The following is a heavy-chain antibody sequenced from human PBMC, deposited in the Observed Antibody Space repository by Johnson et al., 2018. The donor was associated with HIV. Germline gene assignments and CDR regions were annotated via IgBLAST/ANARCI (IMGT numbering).Heavy chain of an antibody. D-gene: IGHD4-23*01. CDR1: GFTFDDYA. V-gene: IGHV3-15*01. CDR3: ARAPRWFNVFDI. Sequence: VQLVESGGGLVQPGRSLRLSCAASGFTFDDYAMHWVRQAPGKGLEWVGRIKSKTDGGTTDYAAPVKGRFTISRDDSKNTLYLQMNSLRAEDTAVYYCARAPRWFNVFDIWGQGTMVTVSS. J-gene: IGHJ3*02. CDR2: IKSKTDGGTT.